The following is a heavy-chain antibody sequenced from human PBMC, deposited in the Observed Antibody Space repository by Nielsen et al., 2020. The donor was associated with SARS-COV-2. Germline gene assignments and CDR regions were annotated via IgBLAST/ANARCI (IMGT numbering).Heavy chain of an antibody. CDR1: GGSISSYY. D-gene: IGHD6-13*01. CDR2: IYYSGST. J-gene: IGHJ4*02. CDR3: ARHGSSSWFDY. Sequence: GSLRLSCTVSGGSISSYYWSWIRQPPGKGLEWIGYIYYSGSTNYNPSLKSRVTISVDTSKNQFSLKLSSVTAADTAVYYCARHGSSSWFDYWGQGTLVTVSS. V-gene: IGHV4-59*13.